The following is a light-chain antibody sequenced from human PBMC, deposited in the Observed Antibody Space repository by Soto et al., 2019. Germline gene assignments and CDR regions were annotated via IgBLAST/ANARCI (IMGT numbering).Light chain of an antibody. CDR1: SSDVGGYNY. V-gene: IGLV2-14*01. J-gene: IGLJ3*02. CDR3: SSYTSSDTLV. Sequence: QSVLTQPASVSGSPGQSITISCTGTSSDVGGYNYVSWYQQHPPKAPKLMIYEVINRPSGVSNRFSGSMSGNTASLTISGLQAEDEADYYCSSYTSSDTLVFGGGTKLTVL. CDR2: EVI.